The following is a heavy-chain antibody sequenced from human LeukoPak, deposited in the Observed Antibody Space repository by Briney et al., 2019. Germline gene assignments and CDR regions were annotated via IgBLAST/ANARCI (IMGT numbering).Heavy chain of an antibody. V-gene: IGHV3-74*01. CDR3: ARDQYDTWSRRGNFDS. CDR1: GFRFSNSW. J-gene: IGHJ4*02. CDR2: MKTDGTRI. Sequence: GGSLRLSCAASGFRFSNSWMYWVRQGPGKGPVWVSRMKTDGTRIEYADSVKGRFTISRDNAKNTLFLQMSSLRVEDTAVFYCARDQYDTWSRRGNFDSWGQGTLVIVSS. D-gene: IGHD3-3*01.